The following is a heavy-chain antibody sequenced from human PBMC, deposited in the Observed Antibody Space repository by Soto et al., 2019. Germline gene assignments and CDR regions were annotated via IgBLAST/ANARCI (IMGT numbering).Heavy chain of an antibody. CDR3: ARGRLQRYYYYYGMDV. Sequence: GASLKVSCKASGGTFSSYAISWVRQAPGKGLEWMGGIIPIFGTANYAQKFQGRVTITADESTSTAYMELSSLRSEDTAVYYCARGRLQRYYYYYGMDVWGQGTTVTDSS. V-gene: IGHV1-69*13. CDR2: IIPIFGTA. D-gene: IGHD4-4*01. J-gene: IGHJ6*02. CDR1: GGTFSSYA.